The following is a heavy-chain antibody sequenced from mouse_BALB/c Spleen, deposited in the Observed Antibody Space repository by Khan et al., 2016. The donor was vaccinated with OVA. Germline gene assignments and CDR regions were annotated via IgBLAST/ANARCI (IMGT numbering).Heavy chain of an antibody. Sequence: EVKLLESGPGLVKPSQSLSLTCTVTGYSITSNYAWNWIRQFPGNKLDWMGYISYSDSTSYNPSLKSRISITRDTSQNQFFLQLNSVTTEDTATYYCARGNYYGYYFDYWGQGTTLTVSS. V-gene: IGHV3-2*02. D-gene: IGHD1-1*01. CDR3: ARGNYYGYYFDY. CDR2: ISYSDST. J-gene: IGHJ2*01. CDR1: GYSITSNYA.